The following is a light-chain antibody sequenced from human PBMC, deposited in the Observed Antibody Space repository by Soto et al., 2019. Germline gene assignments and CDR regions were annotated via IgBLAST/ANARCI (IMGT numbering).Light chain of an antibody. V-gene: IGKV3-20*01. CDR2: GAS. CDR1: QSVSSSF. Sequence: EIVLTQSPGTLSLSPGERATLSCRASQSVSSSFLAWYQQKPGQAPRLLIYGASSSATGIPDRFSGSGSGTDFTLTISRLEPEDFAVYYCQQDGSSPQTFGQGTKVEI. J-gene: IGKJ1*01. CDR3: QQDGSSPQT.